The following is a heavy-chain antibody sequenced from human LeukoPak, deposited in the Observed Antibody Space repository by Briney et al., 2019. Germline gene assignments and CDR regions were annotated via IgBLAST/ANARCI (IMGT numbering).Heavy chain of an antibody. D-gene: IGHD3-9*01. CDR1: GCTVSSNY. J-gene: IGHJ4*02. V-gene: IGHV3-66*01. CDR3: ARDIPYYDILTGYYDDY. Sequence: PGGTLRLSCAASGCTVSSNYMSWVRQAPGKGLEWVSVIYSGGSTYYADSVKGRFTISRDNSKNTLYLQMNSLRAEDTAVYYCARDIPYYDILTGYYDDYWGQGTLVTVSS. CDR2: IYSGGST.